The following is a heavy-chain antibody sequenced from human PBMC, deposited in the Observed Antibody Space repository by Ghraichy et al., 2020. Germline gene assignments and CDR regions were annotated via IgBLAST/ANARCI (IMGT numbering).Heavy chain of an antibody. J-gene: IGHJ4*02. CDR2: IYYSGST. D-gene: IGHD3-16*01. V-gene: IGHV4-59*01. Sequence: SETLSLTCTVSGGSISSYYWSWIRQPPGKGLEWIGYIYYSGSTNYNPSLKSRVTISVDTSKNQFSLKLSSVTAADTAVYYCARGGRWLVDYWGQGTLVTVSS. CDR3: ARGGRWLVDY. CDR1: GGSISSYY.